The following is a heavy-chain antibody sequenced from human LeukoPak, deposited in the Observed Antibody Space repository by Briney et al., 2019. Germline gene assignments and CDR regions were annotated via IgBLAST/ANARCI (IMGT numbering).Heavy chain of an antibody. CDR3: ASGAAASASVAGLPYYSYYYGMDV. Sequence: SETLSLTCSVSAGSIRSSSYYWGWIRQPPEKGLEWIGSIYYSGSTHYNPSLKSRVTISVDTSKNQFSLKLSSVTAADTAVYYCASGAAASASVAGLPYYSYYYGMDVWGQGTTVTVSS. D-gene: IGHD6-19*01. V-gene: IGHV4-39*07. CDR1: AGSIRSSSYY. CDR2: IYYSGST. J-gene: IGHJ6*02.